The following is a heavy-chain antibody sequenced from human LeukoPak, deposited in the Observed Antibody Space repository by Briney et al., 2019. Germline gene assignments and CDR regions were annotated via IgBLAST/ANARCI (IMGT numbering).Heavy chain of an antibody. Sequence: GRSLRLSCAASGFTFSSSAMHWVRQAPGKGLEWVAVISYDGSNKYYADSVKGRFTISRDNSKNTLYLQMNSLRAEDTAVYYCAYSSGYLDAFDIWGQGTMVTVSS. CDR1: GFTFSSSA. CDR2: ISYDGSNK. CDR3: AYSSGYLDAFDI. D-gene: IGHD3-3*01. V-gene: IGHV3-30-3*01. J-gene: IGHJ3*02.